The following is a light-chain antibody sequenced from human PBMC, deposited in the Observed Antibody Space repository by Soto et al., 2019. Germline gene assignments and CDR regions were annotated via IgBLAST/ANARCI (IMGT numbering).Light chain of an antibody. Sequence: ETVMTPSPGPLSVSLGERATLSCSASQSVSIHLAWYQQKPGQAPRLLIYDTSTRATGIPARFSGSGSGTEFTLTISSLQSEDFAVYYCQQYSNGPPITFGQGTRLEIK. CDR1: QSVSIH. J-gene: IGKJ5*01. CDR3: QQYSNGPPIT. V-gene: IGKV3-15*01. CDR2: DTS.